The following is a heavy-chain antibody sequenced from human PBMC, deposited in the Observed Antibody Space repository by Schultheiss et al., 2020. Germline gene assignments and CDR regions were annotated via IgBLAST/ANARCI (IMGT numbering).Heavy chain of an antibody. D-gene: IGHD4-17*01. CDR2: IYYSGST. CDR1: GGSISSYY. Sequence: SQTLSLTCAVSGGSISSYYWSWIRQPPGKGLEWIGYIYYSGSTNYNPSLKSRVTISVDTSKNQFSLKLSSVTAADTAVYYCARGQTVRGLEYWGQGALVTVSS. V-gene: IGHV4-59*12. CDR3: ARGQTVRGLEY. J-gene: IGHJ4*02.